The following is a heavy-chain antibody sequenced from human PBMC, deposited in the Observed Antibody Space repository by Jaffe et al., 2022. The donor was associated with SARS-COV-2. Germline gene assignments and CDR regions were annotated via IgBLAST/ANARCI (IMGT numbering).Heavy chain of an antibody. CDR3: AREQKVRPIPGYFHYHMDV. Sequence: QVQLQESGPGLVRPSETLSLTCTVSGDSVISESTHWSWIRQPPGKALEWVAYIYSNGSPSYNPSLKSRVTMSIDTSKNQFSLILTSVSTADTAVYFCAREQKVRPIPGYFHYHMDVWGNGTTVTVSS. CDR1: GDSVISESTH. J-gene: IGHJ6*03. D-gene: IGHD2-21*01. V-gene: IGHV4-61*01. CDR2: IYSNGSP.